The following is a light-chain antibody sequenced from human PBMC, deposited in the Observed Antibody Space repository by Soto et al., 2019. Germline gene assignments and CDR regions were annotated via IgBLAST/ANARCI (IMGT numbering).Light chain of an antibody. CDR1: RGIATS. CDR2: GAS. Sequence: DIQMTQSPSSLSASPGDTVSFTCRASRGIATSVSWYQQKPGAAPKLLIYGASTLQSGVPSRFSGSGSVTDLTLTISGLQPEDFATNFCQQTFSTPPYTFGQGTRLQIK. CDR3: QQTFSTPPYT. V-gene: IGKV1-39*01. J-gene: IGKJ2*01.